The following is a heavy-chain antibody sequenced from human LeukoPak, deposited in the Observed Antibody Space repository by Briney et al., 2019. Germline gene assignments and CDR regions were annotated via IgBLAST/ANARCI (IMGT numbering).Heavy chain of an antibody. J-gene: IGHJ4*02. V-gene: IGHV1-46*01. CDR2: INPSGGST. CDR1: GYTFTSYY. Sequence: GASVKLSCKASGYTFTSYYMHWVRQAPGQGLEWMGIINPSGGSTSYAQKFQGRVTMTRDMSTSTVYMELSSLRSEDTAVYYCARFVVSSGYIDYWGQGTLVTVSS. D-gene: IGHD3-22*01. CDR3: ARFVVSSGYIDY.